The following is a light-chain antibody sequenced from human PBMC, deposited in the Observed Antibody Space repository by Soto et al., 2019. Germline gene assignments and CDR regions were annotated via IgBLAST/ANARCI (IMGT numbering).Light chain of an antibody. CDR1: QSVGSI. J-gene: IGKJ1*01. Sequence: EIVMTQSPATLSVSPGERATLSCRASQSVGSILAWYQQKPGQAPRLLIYGASTRATGIPARFSGSGSGTEFTLTISSLQSEDFAVYYCQQYNNWPLTFGQGTKVDIK. CDR2: GAS. V-gene: IGKV3-15*01. CDR3: QQYNNWPLT.